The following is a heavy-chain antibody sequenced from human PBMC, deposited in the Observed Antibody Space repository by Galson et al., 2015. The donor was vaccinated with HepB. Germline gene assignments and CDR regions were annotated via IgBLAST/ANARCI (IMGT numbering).Heavy chain of an antibody. J-gene: IGHJ3*02. Sequence: VKVSCKVSGITFIDFYIHWVKQAPGKGLQWMGLIDPENGDTMYAEKFQGRLNMSAETSTETAYMEMSSLTSDDTAVYYCATPYSTNQVFDIWGQGTMVIVSS. CDR3: ATPYSTNQVFDI. CDR1: GITFIDFY. D-gene: IGHD1-14*01. CDR2: IDPENGDT. V-gene: IGHV1-69-2*01.